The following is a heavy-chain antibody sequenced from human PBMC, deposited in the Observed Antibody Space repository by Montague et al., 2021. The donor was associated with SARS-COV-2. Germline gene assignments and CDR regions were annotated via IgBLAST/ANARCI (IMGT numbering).Heavy chain of an antibody. Sequence: SETLSLTCTVSGGSISSYYWSWIRQPPGKGLEWIGYIYYSGSTNYNPSLKSRVTISVDTSKNQVSLKLSSVTAADTAVYYCARLSSDIGGYFWFDPWGQGTLVSVSS. CDR3: ARLSSDIGGYFWFDP. J-gene: IGHJ5*02. CDR2: IYYSGST. V-gene: IGHV4-59*01. D-gene: IGHD1-26*01. CDR1: GGSISSYY.